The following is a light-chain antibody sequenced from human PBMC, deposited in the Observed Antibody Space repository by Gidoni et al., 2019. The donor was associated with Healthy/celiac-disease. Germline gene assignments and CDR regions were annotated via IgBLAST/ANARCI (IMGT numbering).Light chain of an antibody. Sequence: DIQMTQSPSSLSASVGDRVTITCRASQSISSYLNWYQQKPGKPPKVLINAASSLQSGVPTRFSGRGSGTDFTLNISSLQPEEFATYNCQQSYSTPRTFGQXTKLEIK. CDR3: QQSYSTPRT. V-gene: IGKV1-39*01. CDR1: QSISSY. CDR2: AAS. J-gene: IGKJ2*01.